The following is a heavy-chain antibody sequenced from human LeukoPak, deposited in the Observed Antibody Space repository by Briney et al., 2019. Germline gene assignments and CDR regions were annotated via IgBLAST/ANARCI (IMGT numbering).Heavy chain of an antibody. Sequence: GGSLRLSCAASGFTFDDYAMHWVRQAPGKGLEWASGISWNSGSIGYADSVKGRFTISRDNAKNSLYLQMNSLGAEDTALYYCAKDRDDYGDYRAFDYWGQGTLVTVSS. D-gene: IGHD4-17*01. CDR1: GFTFDDYA. CDR3: AKDRDDYGDYRAFDY. J-gene: IGHJ4*02. CDR2: ISWNSGSI. V-gene: IGHV3-9*01.